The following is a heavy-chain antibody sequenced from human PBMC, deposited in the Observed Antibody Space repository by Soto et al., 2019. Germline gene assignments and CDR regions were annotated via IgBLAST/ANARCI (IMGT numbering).Heavy chain of an antibody. CDR3: ARDFGAAAGTPLYGMDV. CDR1: GGSISSSSYY. Sequence: SETLSLTCTVSGGSISSSSYYWAWVRQPPRKGTERIGSINYSGTTYYNSSLKRRVTISVDTSKNLFSLKLSSVSAADTAVYYCARDFGAAAGTPLYGMDVWGQGTTVTVSS. J-gene: IGHJ6*02. V-gene: IGHV4-39*02. D-gene: IGHD6-13*01. CDR2: INYSGTT.